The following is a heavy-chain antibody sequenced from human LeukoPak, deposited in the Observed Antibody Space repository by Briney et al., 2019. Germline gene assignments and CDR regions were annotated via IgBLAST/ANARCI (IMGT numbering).Heavy chain of an antibody. V-gene: IGHV4-4*02. CDR3: ARDDVVLGLV. D-gene: IGHD2-21*01. J-gene: IGHJ4*02. CDR1: GGSISSSNW. Sequence: SETLSLTCAVSGGSISSSNWWSWVRQPPGKGLEWIGEIYHSGSTYYNPSLKSRVTISVDTSKNQFSLKLSSVTAADTAVYYCARDDVVLGLVWGQGTLVTVSS. CDR2: IYHSGST.